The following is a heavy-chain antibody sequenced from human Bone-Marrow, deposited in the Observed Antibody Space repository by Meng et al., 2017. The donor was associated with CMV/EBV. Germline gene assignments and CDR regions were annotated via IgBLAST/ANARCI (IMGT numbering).Heavy chain of an antibody. Sequence: SETLSLTCTVSGGSISSSSYYWGWIRQPPGKGLEWIGSIYYSGSTYYNPSLKSRVTISVDTSKNQFSLKLSSVTAADTAVYYCARGRRDFWSGYYIHAFDIWGQGTMVTVSS. CDR1: GGSISSSSYY. J-gene: IGHJ3*02. CDR3: ARGRRDFWSGYYIHAFDI. D-gene: IGHD3-3*01. V-gene: IGHV4-39*07. CDR2: IYYSGST.